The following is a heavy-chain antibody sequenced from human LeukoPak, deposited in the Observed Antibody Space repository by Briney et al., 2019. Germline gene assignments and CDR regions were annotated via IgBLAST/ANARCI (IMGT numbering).Heavy chain of an antibody. Sequence: GGSLRLSCAASGFTFSSYWMSWVRQAPGKGVEGVANIKQDGREKSYVDSLTRRFTLSRDNANNSLYLQMNSLRAEDTAVYSCASVLRFLEWEAESYGMDVWGQGPTVTVSS. J-gene: IGHJ6*02. D-gene: IGHD3-3*01. CDR3: ASVLRFLEWEAESYGMDV. CDR2: IKQDGREK. CDR1: GFTFSSYW. V-gene: IGHV3-7*01.